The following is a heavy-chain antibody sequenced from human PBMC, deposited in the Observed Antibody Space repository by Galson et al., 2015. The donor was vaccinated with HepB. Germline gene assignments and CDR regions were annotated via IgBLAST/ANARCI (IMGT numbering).Heavy chain of an antibody. J-gene: IGHJ6*02. CDR1: GYTFTSYG. D-gene: IGHD4-17*01. V-gene: IGHV1-18*04. Sequence: SVKVSCKASGYTFTSYGISWVRQAPGQGLEWMGWISAYNGNTNYAQKLQGRVTMTTDTSTSTAYMELRSLRSDDTAVYYCARSTPTGAVTTSLMDVWGQGTTVTVSS. CDR2: ISAYNGNT. CDR3: ARSTPTGAVTTSLMDV.